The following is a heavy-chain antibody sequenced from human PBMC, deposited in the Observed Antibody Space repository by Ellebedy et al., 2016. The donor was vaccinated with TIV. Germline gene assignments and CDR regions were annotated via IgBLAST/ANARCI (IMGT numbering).Heavy chain of an antibody. CDR3: AKDGITIFGVVIIPSYYYYGMDV. D-gene: IGHD3-3*01. CDR1: GFTFSSYA. CDR2: ISGSGGST. Sequence: GGSLRLXXAASGFTFSSYAMSWVRQAPGKGLEWVSGISGSGGSTYYADSVKGRFTISRDNSKNTLYLQMNSLRAEDTAVYYCAKDGITIFGVVIIPSYYYYGMDVWGQGTTVTVSS. V-gene: IGHV3-23*01. J-gene: IGHJ6*02.